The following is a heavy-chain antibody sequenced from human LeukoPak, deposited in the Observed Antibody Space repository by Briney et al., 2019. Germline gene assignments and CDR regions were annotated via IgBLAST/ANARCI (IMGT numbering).Heavy chain of an antibody. CDR2: ISGSGGST. CDR3: ANSREGATDYGMDV. Sequence: PGGSLRLSCAASGFTFSSYAMSWVRQAPGKGLEWVSAISGSGGSTYYADSVKGRFTISRDNSKNTLYLQMNSLRAEDTAVYYCANSREGATDYGMDVWGQGTTVTVSS. V-gene: IGHV3-23*01. D-gene: IGHD1-26*01. CDR1: GFTFSSYA. J-gene: IGHJ6*02.